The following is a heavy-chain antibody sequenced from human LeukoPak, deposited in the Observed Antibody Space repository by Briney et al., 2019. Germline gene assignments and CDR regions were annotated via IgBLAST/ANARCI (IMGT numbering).Heavy chain of an antibody. D-gene: IGHD3-10*01. J-gene: IGHJ4*02. CDR2: IWYDGSNK. Sequence: GGSLRLSCAASGFTLSSYGMHWVRQAPGKGLEWVAVIWYDGSNKYYADSVKGRFTISRDNSKNTLYLQMNSLRAEDTAVYYCAKEFGGSGSYVFDYWGQGTLVTVSS. CDR3: AKEFGGSGSYVFDY. CDR1: GFTLSSYG. V-gene: IGHV3-33*06.